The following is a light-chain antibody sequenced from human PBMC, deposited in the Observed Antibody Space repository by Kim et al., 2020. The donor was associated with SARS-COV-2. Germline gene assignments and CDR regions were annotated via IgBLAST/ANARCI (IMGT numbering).Light chain of an antibody. CDR2: GAS. J-gene: IGKJ2*01. Sequence: VSPGERATLSGRASQSVNSNLAWYQQRPGQPPRLLIFGASTRASDIPARFSGSGSGTEFTLTISSLQSEDFAVYYCQQYNSWPPYTFGQGTKLEI. CDR3: QQYNSWPPYT. CDR1: QSVNSN. V-gene: IGKV3-15*01.